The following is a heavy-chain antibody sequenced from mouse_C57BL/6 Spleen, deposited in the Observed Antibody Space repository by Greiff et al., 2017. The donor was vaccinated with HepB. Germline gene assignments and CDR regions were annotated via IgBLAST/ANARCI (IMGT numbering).Heavy chain of an antibody. V-gene: IGHV1-64*01. CDR2: IHPNSGST. D-gene: IGHD2-2*01. Sequence: QVQLQQPGAELVKPGASVKLSCKASGYTFTSYWMHWVKQRPGQGLEWIGMIHPNSGSTNYNEKFKSKATLTVDKSSSTAYMQLSSLTSEDSAVYYCARDTMVTTRYFDVCGTGTTVTVSS. CDR3: ARDTMVTTRYFDV. CDR1: GYTFTSYW. J-gene: IGHJ1*03.